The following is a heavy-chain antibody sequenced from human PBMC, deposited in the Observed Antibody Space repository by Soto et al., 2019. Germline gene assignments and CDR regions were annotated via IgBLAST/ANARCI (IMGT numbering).Heavy chain of an antibody. D-gene: IGHD2-2*01. CDR2: MHTSGST. J-gene: IGHJ4*02. CDR1: GGSIRGYY. Sequence: QMQLQESGPGLVKPSETLSLTCTVSGGSIRGYYWSWIRQSAGMGLEWIGRMHTSGSTNYNPSLKSRVTISVDMSKNQISLKLTSVPAADTALYYCVRASMPKAHFDSWGQGTLVTVSS. CDR3: VRASMPKAHFDS. V-gene: IGHV4-4*07.